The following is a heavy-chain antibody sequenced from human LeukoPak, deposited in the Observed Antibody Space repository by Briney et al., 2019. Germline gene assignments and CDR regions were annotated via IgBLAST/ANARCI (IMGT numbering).Heavy chain of an antibody. CDR1: GYTFTGYY. J-gene: IGHJ5*02. D-gene: IGHD4-17*01. CDR3: ARGDTYGDYVFVNWFDP. Sequence: ASVKVSCKASGYTFTGYYMHWVRQAPGQGLEWMGWINPNSGNTGYAQKFQGRVTITRNTSISTAYMELSSLRSEDTAVYYCARGDTYGDYVFVNWFDPWGQGTLVTVSS. V-gene: IGHV1-8*03. CDR2: INPNSGNT.